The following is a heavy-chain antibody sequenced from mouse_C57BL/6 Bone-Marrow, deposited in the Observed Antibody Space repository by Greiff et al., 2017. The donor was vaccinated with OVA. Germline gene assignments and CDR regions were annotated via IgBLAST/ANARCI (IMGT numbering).Heavy chain of an antibody. J-gene: IGHJ2*01. V-gene: IGHV1-82*01. CDR1: GYAFSSSW. Sequence: QVQLQQSGPELVKPGASVKISCKASGYAFSSSWMNWVKQRPGKGLEWIGRIYPGDGDTNYNGKFKGKATLTADKSSSTAYMQLSSLTSEDSAVYFCAPITTVVPYWFDYWGQGTTLTVSS. CDR3: APITTVVPYWFDY. CDR2: IYPGDGDT. D-gene: IGHD1-1*01.